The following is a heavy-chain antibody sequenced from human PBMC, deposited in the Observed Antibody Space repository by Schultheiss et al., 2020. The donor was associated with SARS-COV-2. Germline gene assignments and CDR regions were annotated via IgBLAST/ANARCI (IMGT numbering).Heavy chain of an antibody. V-gene: IGHV3-23*01. CDR2: ISGSGGST. CDR1: GFTFSSYA. D-gene: IGHD6-6*01. Sequence: ESLKISCAASGFTFSSYAMSWVRQAPGKGLEWVSAISGSGGSTYYADSVKGRFTIFRDNSKNTLYLQMNSLRAEDTAVYYCASSSPGPGGGFDYWGQGTLVTVSS. J-gene: IGHJ4*02. CDR3: ASSSPGPGGGFDY.